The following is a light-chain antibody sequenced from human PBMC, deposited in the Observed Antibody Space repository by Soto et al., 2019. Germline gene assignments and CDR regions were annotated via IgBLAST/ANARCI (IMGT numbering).Light chain of an antibody. CDR2: DAS. V-gene: IGKV3-11*01. J-gene: IGKJ4*01. CDR3: QQRSNWPPLLT. Sequence: ETVLTQSPATLSLSPGERATLSCRASQSVGSYLAWYQQKPGQAPRLLIYDASTRATGIPARFSGSGSGTDFTPTISSLETEDFAVYYCQQRSNWPPLLTFGGGTKVEIK. CDR1: QSVGSY.